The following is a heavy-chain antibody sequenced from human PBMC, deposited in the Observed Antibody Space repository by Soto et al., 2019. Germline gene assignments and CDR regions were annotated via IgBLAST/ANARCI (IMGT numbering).Heavy chain of an antibody. J-gene: IGHJ3*02. V-gene: IGHV4-59*08. Sequence: SETLSLTCTVSGGSISSDYWSWIRQPPGKGLEWIGYIYYSGSTNYNPSLKSRVTISVDTSKNQFSLKLSSVTAADTAVYYCARQTEAGVWSGYLGAFAIWGQGTMVTVSS. CDR3: ARQTEAGVWSGYLGAFAI. CDR2: IYYSGST. D-gene: IGHD3-3*01. CDR1: GGSISSDY.